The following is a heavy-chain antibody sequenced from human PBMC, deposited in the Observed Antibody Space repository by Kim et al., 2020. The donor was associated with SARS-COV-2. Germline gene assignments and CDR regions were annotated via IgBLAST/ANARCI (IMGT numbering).Heavy chain of an antibody. CDR2: IWYDGSNK. Sequence: GGSLRLSCAASGFTFSSYGMHWVRQAPGKGLEWVAAIWYDGSNKYYADSVKGRFTISRDNSKNTLYLQMNSLRAEDTAVYYCAKNHLGGFIGYWGQATLVTVSS. CDR3: AKNHLGGFIGY. CDR1: GFTFSSYG. V-gene: IGHV3-33*06. D-gene: IGHD3-16*01. J-gene: IGHJ4*02.